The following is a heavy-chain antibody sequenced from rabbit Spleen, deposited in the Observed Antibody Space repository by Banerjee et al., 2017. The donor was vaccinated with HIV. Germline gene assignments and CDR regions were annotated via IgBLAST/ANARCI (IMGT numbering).Heavy chain of an antibody. CDR2: IYGGSGIT. J-gene: IGHJ3*01. Sequence: QLKETGGGLVQPGGSLTLTCTASGFDFSRYYLSWVRQAPGKGLEWIGIIYGGSGITDYASWVNGRFSISRENAQNTVFLQMTSLTAADTATYFCARDGAGGSYFALWGQGTLVTVS. CDR3: ARDGAGGSYFAL. CDR1: GFDFSRYY. D-gene: IGHD8-1*01. V-gene: IGHV1S7*01.